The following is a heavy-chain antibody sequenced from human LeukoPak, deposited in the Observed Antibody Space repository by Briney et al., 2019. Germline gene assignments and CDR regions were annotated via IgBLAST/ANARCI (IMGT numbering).Heavy chain of an antibody. D-gene: IGHD2-15*01. CDR2: ISAYNGNT. CDR3: ARPMLGYCSGGSCYHFDY. V-gene: IGHV1-18*04. J-gene: IGHJ4*02. CDR1: GYTFTGYY. Sequence: ASVKVSCKASGYTFTGYYMHWVRQAPGQGLEWMGWISAYNGNTNYAQNLQGRVTLTTDTSTSTAYMELRSLRSDDTAVYYCARPMLGYCSGGSCYHFDYWGQGTLVTVSS.